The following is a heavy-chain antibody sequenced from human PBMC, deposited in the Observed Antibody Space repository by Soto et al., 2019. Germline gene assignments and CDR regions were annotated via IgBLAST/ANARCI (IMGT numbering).Heavy chain of an antibody. J-gene: IGHJ6*02. Sequence: RASVKVSCKASGGTFSSYAISWVRQAPGQGLEWMGGIIPIFGTANYAQKFQGRVTITADESTSTAYMELSSLRSEDTAVYYCARSTNYGGSDWLLRADYYYYYGMDVWGQGTTVTVSS. CDR1: GGTFSSYA. V-gene: IGHV1-69*13. D-gene: IGHD3-9*01. CDR3: ARSTNYGGSDWLLRADYYYYYGMDV. CDR2: IIPIFGTA.